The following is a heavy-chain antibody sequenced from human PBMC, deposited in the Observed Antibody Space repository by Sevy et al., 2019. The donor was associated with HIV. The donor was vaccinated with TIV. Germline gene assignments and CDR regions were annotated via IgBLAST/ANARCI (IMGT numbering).Heavy chain of an antibody. V-gene: IGHV4-4*07. J-gene: IGHJ6*02. Sequence: LRETLSFTCTVSGGSISSYYWSWIRQPAGKGLEWIGRIYTSGSTNYNPSLKSRVTMSVDTSKNQLPLKLSSETAADTAVYYCARDDDFWSGYYAGGYYYYGMDVWGQGTTVTVSS. CDR3: ARDDDFWSGYYAGGYYYYGMDV. D-gene: IGHD3-3*01. CDR2: IYTSGST. CDR1: GGSISSYY.